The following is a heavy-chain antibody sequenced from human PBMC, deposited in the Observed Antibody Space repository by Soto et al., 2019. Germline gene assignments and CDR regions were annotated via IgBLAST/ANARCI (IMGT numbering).Heavy chain of an antibody. CDR2: ISAYNGNT. CDR1: GYTFTSYG. Sequence: QVQLVQSGAEVKKPGASVKVSCKASGYTFTSYGISWVRQAPGQGLEWMGWISAYNGNTNYAQKLQGRVTMTTDTSTSTAYMELRSLRSDDTAVYYCAITNNVLRFLEGSPHYYMDVWGKGTTVTVSS. D-gene: IGHD3-3*01. V-gene: IGHV1-18*01. J-gene: IGHJ6*03. CDR3: AITNNVLRFLEGSPHYYMDV.